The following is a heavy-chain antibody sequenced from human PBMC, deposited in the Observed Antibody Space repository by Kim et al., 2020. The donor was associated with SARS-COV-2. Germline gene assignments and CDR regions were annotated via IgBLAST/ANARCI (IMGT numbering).Heavy chain of an antibody. D-gene: IGHD2-8*01. CDR3: STDSVLLHVGMRDFDC. Sequence: SETLSLTCTVSGYSITSGYYWGWIRQPPGKGLEWIGSIYQSGSTYYNPSLKSRVSLLVDTSRNQFSLMLSSVTPAYTAVYHCSTDSVLLHVGMRDFDC. J-gene: IGHJ4*01. CDR1: GYSITSGYY. CDR2: IYQSGST. V-gene: IGHV4-38-2*02.